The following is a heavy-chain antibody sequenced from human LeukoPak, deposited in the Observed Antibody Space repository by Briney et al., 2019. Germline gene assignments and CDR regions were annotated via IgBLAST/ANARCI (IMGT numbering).Heavy chain of an antibody. Sequence: GGSLRLSCAASGFTFSGYAMHWVRQAPGKGLEWVAAISYDGSNKYYADSVKGRFTISRDKSKNTLSLQMNGLRVEDTAVYYCAKVMPPGRIRFYSYYMDVWGKGTTVTVS. CDR1: GFTFSGYA. CDR3: AKVMPPGRIRFYSYYMDV. V-gene: IGHV3-30-3*01. D-gene: IGHD2-15*01. CDR2: ISYDGSNK. J-gene: IGHJ6*03.